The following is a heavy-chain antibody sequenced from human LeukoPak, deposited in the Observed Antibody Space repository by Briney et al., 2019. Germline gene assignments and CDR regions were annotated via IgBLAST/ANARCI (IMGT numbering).Heavy chain of an antibody. D-gene: IGHD3-9*01. V-gene: IGHV1-18*01. CDR3: ARSHRGSLRAPFDL. J-gene: IGHJ4*02. Sequence: ASVKVTFRASGYTFTNCGIIWVRQAPGQGLEWMGWISPYNGNTKYGQKVQGRVAMTADTATSTAYLEVRYLRFDDTAVYYCARSHRGSLRAPFDLWGQGTLVTVSS. CDR1: GYTFTNCG. CDR2: ISPYNGNT.